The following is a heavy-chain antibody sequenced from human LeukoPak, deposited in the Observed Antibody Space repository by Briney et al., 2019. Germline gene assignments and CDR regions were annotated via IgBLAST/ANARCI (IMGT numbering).Heavy chain of an antibody. Sequence: KSSETLSLTCTVSGYSISSGYYWGWIRPPPGKGLEWIGSIYHSGSTYYNPSLKSRVTISVDTSKNQFSLKLSSVTAADTAVYYCARDLWHIARYGHYMDVWGKGTTVTISS. CDR2: IYHSGST. D-gene: IGHD2-21*01. V-gene: IGHV4-38-2*02. CDR3: ARDLWHIARYGHYMDV. CDR1: GYSISSGYY. J-gene: IGHJ6*03.